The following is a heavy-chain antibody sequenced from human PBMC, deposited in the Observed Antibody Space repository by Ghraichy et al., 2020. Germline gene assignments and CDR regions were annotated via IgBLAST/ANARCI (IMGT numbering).Heavy chain of an antibody. CDR3: ARRRGDRGGFDY. V-gene: IGHV4-59*08. D-gene: IGHD3-10*01. Sequence: SETLSLTCTVSGGSISSYYWSWIRQPPGKGLEWIGYIYYSGSTNYNPSLKSRVTISVDTSKNQFSLKLSSVTAADTAVYYCARRRGDRGGFDYWGQGTLVTASS. CDR1: GGSISSYY. J-gene: IGHJ4*02. CDR2: IYYSGST.